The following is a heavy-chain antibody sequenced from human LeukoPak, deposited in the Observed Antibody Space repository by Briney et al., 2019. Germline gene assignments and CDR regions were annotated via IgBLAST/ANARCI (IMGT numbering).Heavy chain of an antibody. V-gene: IGHV5-51*01. D-gene: IGHD6-19*01. CDR1: GYSFTTYW. J-gene: IGHJ5*02. CDR2: IYPGDSDT. CDR3: ARQGIVVADSFDP. Sequence: GESLKISCKGSGYSFTTYWIGWVRQMPGKGLEWMGIIYPGDSDTRYSPSFQGQVTISVDQSISTAYLQWSSLKASDTAMYYCARQGIVVADSFDPWGQGTLVTVSS.